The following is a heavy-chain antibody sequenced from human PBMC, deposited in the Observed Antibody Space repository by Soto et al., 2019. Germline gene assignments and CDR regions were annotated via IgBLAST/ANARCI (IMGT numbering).Heavy chain of an antibody. CDR2: IVDGVSS. J-gene: IGHJ5*02. CDR1: GGSIGTFY. D-gene: IGHD6-6*01. CDR3: ARGKGIEARLGNWFDA. V-gene: IGHV4-59*01. Sequence: PSETLSLTCTVSGGSIGTFYWTWIRQTPGKGLEWIGYIVDGVSSKYNPSLKSRVTISVEKSKNQFSLQLRSLTAADTAVYYCARGKGIEARLGNWFDAWGKGNLVT.